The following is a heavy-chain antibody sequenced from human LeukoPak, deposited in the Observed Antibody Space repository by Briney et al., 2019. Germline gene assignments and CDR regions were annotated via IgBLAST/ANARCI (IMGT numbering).Heavy chain of an antibody. CDR2: ISSNSSYI. CDR1: GFTFSSYS. V-gene: IGHV3-21*01. J-gene: IGHJ4*02. CDR3: ARDLDCSGGSCYVY. D-gene: IGHD2-15*01. Sequence: GGSLRLSCAASGFTFSSYSMNWVRQAPGKGLEWVSSISSNSSYIYYADSVKGRFTISRDNAKNSLYLQMNSLRAEDTAVYYCARDLDCSGGSCYVYWGQGTLVTVSS.